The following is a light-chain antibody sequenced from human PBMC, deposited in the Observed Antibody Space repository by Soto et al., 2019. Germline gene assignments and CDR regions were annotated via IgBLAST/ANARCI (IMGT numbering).Light chain of an antibody. CDR2: SDN. CDR3: AAWDDSLSGWV. J-gene: IGLJ3*02. Sequence: QSVLTQPPSVSGAPGQRVTISCTGSSSNIGAGYDVHWYQQLPGTAPKVLIYSDNQRPSGVPVRFSASKSGSSASLAISGLQSEDEADYYCAAWDDSLSGWVFGGGTKVTVL. CDR1: SSNIGAGYD. V-gene: IGLV1-40*01.